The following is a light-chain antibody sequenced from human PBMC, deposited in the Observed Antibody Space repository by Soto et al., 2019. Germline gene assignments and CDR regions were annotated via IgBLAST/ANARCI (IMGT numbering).Light chain of an antibody. V-gene: IGLV2-14*01. J-gene: IGLJ3*02. CDR2: GVS. CDR3: SSYTTPYTWV. CDR1: SSDVGSQNF. Sequence: QSALTQPASVSGSPGQSITISCTGTSSDVGSQNFVSWHQQHPGKAPKFIIYGVSNRPSGVSNRFSGSKSGNTASLTISGLQPDDEADYYCSSYTTPYTWVFGGGTKLTVL.